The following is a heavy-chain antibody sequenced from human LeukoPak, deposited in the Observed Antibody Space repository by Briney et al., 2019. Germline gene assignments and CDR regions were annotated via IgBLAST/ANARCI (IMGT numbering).Heavy chain of an antibody. CDR3: ARFPWAHCSEC. D-gene: IGHD2-15*01. CDR1: GFTVSNNY. CDR2: IYTAGNT. Sequence: GGSLRLSCAASGFTVSNNYMSWVRQAPGKGLEWVSVIYTAGNTYYTDSVKGRFAISRDNSKNTVFLQMNSLRAEDTAVYYCARFPWAHCSECWGQGTMVTVSS. J-gene: IGHJ3*01. V-gene: IGHV3-53*01.